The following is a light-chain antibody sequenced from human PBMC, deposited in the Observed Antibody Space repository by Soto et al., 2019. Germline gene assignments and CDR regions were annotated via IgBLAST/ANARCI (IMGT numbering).Light chain of an antibody. CDR1: QSVSNNY. CDR2: GAS. CDR3: QQYVISVT. Sequence: EIVLKQSPGTLSLYKGDRATLACRASQSVSNNYVAWYQQRPGQAPRLLIYGASNRATGIPERFSGSGSGTDFTLTIGRLEPQDSAMYYCQQYVISVTFGQGTRLEIK. J-gene: IGKJ5*01. V-gene: IGKV3-20*01.